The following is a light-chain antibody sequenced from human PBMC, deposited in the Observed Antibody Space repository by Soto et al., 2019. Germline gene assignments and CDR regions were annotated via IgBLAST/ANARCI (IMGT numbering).Light chain of an antibody. CDR1: QGISRF. J-gene: IGKJ2*01. CDR3: QQANSFPPYT. Sequence: DLQMTQSPSSVSASVGDRVTITCRASQGISRFLAWYQQKPGKAPKLLIYAASSLQSGVPSRFSGSGSGTDFTLTITSLQPEDFATYYCQQANSFPPYTFGQGTKLEIK. CDR2: AAS. V-gene: IGKV1-12*01.